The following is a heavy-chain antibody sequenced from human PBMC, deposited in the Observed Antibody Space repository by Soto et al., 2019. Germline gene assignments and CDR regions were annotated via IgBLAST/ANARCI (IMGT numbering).Heavy chain of an antibody. J-gene: IGHJ3*02. CDR1: GFTFSSYG. Sequence: GGSLRLSCAASGFTFSSYGMHWVRQAPGKGLEWVAVISYDGSNKYYADSVKGRFTISRDNSKNTLYLQMNSLRAEDTAVYYCAKYLYNYGGNEDDAFDIWGQGTMVTVSS. D-gene: IGHD4-17*01. CDR2: ISYDGSNK. V-gene: IGHV3-30*18. CDR3: AKYLYNYGGNEDDAFDI.